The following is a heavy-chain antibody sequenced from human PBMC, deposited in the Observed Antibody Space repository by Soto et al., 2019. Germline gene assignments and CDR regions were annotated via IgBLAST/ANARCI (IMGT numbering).Heavy chain of an antibody. V-gene: IGHV3-21*01. J-gene: IGHJ6*03. CDR2: ISSSRSYI. CDR1: GLTCRSYW. D-gene: IGHD2-2*01. CDR3: ARDMGVPAAYYMDV. Sequence: GSLRHSSAASGLTCRSYWMSWVRQATGKGLEWVSIISSSRSYIYYADSVKGRFTISRDNAKNSLYLQMNSLRAEDTAVYYCARDMGVPAAYYMDVWGKGTTVTVSS.